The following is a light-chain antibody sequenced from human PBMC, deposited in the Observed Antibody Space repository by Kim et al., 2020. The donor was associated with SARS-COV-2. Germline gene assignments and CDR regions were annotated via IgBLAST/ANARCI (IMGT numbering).Light chain of an antibody. CDR1: SSNIGNNY. CDR3: GTWDSNLSAAV. V-gene: IGLV1-51*01. J-gene: IGLJ7*01. CDR2: DNN. Sequence: QKVTNTCSRSSSNIGNNYVSWRQQHPGTAPKLLIYDNNDRPSGIPDRFSGSKSGTSATLGITGLQTGDKGDYYCGTWDSNLSAAVFGGGTQLTVL.